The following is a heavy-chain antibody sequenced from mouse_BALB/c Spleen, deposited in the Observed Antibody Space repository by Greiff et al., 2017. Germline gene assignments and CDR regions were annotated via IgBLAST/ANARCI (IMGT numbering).Heavy chain of an antibody. D-gene: IGHD2-14*01. CDR3: ARGHIYYRYDPYAMDY. V-gene: IGHV14-3*02. Sequence: EVQLQQSGAELVKPGASVKLSCTASGFNIKDTYMHWVKQRPEQGLEWIGRIDPANGNTKYDPKFQGKATITADTSSNTAYLQLSSLTSEDTAVYYCARGHIYYRYDPYAMDYWGQGTSVTVSS. CDR2: IDPANGNT. J-gene: IGHJ4*01. CDR1: GFNIKDTY.